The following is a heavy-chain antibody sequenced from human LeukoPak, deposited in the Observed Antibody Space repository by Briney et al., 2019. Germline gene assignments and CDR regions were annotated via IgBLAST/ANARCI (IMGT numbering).Heavy chain of an antibody. CDR2: IYHSGST. D-gene: IGHD2-15*01. Sequence: SETLSLTCAVSGGSISSSNWWSWVRQPPGKGLEWIGEIYHSGSTNYNPSLKSRVTISVDKSKNQFSLKLSSVTAADTAVYYCARDLVDCSGGSCYYYYYYGMDVWGQGTTVTVSS. CDR3: ARDLVDCSGGSCYYYYYYGMDV. V-gene: IGHV4-4*02. CDR1: GGSISSSNW. J-gene: IGHJ6*02.